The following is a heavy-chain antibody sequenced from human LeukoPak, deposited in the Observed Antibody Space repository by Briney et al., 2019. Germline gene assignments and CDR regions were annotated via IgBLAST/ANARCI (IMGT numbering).Heavy chain of an antibody. CDR1: GGTFSSYA. CDR3: ARDYGSGSYYNDY. Sequence: SVKVSCKASGGTFSSYAISWVRQAPGQGLEWMGRIIPILGTANYAQKFQGSVTITADKSTSTAYMELSSLRSEDTAVYYCARDYGSGSYYNDYWGQGTLVTVSS. D-gene: IGHD3-10*01. V-gene: IGHV1-69*04. CDR2: IIPILGTA. J-gene: IGHJ4*02.